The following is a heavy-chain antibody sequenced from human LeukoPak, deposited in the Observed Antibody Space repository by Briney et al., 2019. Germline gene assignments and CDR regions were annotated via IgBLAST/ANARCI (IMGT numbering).Heavy chain of an antibody. D-gene: IGHD6-13*01. V-gene: IGHV4-59*01. Sequence: SETLSLTCTVSRASINNYHWSWIRQPPGKGLEWIGTISDSGSNNYNTSLKSRVSFSEDTSKNYLSLNLTSVTVADTAVYYCARHSRRLGAAGTLDSWGLGTLVVVS. J-gene: IGHJ4*02. CDR1: RASINNYH. CDR3: ARHSRRLGAAGTLDS. CDR2: ISDSGSN.